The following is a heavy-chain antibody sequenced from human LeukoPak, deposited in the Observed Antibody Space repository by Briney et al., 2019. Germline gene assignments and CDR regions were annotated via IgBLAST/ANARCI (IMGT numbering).Heavy chain of an antibody. V-gene: IGHV3-21*01. Sequence: GGSLRLSCAASGFTLSSYRMNSVRQAPGKGLEWVSSISSSSSYIYYADSVKGLSTISRDNAKNSLYLQLNSLRAEDTAVYYGARDSSQGWFGELPFDYWGQGTLVTVSS. J-gene: IGHJ4*02. D-gene: IGHD3-10*01. CDR3: ARDSSQGWFGELPFDY. CDR2: ISSSSSYI. CDR1: GFTLSSYR.